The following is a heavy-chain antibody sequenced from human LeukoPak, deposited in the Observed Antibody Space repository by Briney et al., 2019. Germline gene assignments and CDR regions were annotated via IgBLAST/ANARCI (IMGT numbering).Heavy chain of an antibody. V-gene: IGHV3-49*04. CDR1: GFTFGDYA. CDR2: IRSKAYGGTT. CDR3: ARAAVAGTFDY. J-gene: IGHJ4*02. D-gene: IGHD6-19*01. Sequence: PGGSLRLSCTASGFTFGDYAMSWVRQAPGKGLEGVGFIRSKAYGGTTEYAASVKGRFTISRDNAKNSLYLQMNSLRAEDTAVYYCARAAVAGTFDYWGQGTLVTVSS.